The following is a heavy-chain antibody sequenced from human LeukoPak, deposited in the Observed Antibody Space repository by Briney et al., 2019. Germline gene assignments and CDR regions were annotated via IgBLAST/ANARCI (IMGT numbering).Heavy chain of an antibody. D-gene: IGHD4-17*01. CDR3: ARDATTVPPYWYFDL. CDR1: GGSISSSNW. J-gene: IGHJ2*01. Sequence: SGTLSLTGAVSGGSISSSNWWGWVRQPPGRGLEWVGEIYHSGSTNYNPSLKSRVTISVDKSKNQFSLKLSSVTAADTAVYYCARDATTVPPYWYFDLWGRGTLVTVSS. V-gene: IGHV4-4*02. CDR2: IYHSGST.